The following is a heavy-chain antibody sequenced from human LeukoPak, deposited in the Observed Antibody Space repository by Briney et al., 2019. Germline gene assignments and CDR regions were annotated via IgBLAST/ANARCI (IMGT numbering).Heavy chain of an antibody. CDR2: IYPGDSDT. V-gene: IGHV5-51*01. CDR3: ARGVPATAIGLFPYPPDY. J-gene: IGHJ4*02. D-gene: IGHD2-21*02. CDR1: GYSFTSYW. Sequence: KPGESLKISCKGSGYSFTSYWIGWVRQMPGKGLEWMGIIYPGDSDTRYSPSFQGQVTISADKSISTAYLQWSSLKASDTAMYYCARGVPATAIGLFPYPPDYWGQGTLVTVSS.